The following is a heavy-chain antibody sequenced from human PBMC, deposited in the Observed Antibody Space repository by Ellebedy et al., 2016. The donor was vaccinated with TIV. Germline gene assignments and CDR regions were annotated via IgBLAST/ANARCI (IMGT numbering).Heavy chain of an antibody. D-gene: IGHD6-19*01. Sequence: GESLKISCAASGFTFSSYGMHWVRQAPGKGLEWVAFIRYDGSNKYYADSVKGRFTISRDNSKNTLYLQMNSLRAEDTAVYYCAKEREPAVAADYWGQGTLVTFSS. J-gene: IGHJ4*02. V-gene: IGHV3-30*02. CDR2: IRYDGSNK. CDR1: GFTFSSYG. CDR3: AKEREPAVAADY.